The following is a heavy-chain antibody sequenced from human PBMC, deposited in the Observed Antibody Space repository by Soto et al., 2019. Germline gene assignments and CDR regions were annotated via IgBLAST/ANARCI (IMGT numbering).Heavy chain of an antibody. Sequence: SETLSLPGTVSGGTMSSYYWTWIRHPAAKALERIGRVYSSAVTHYNPPLKSRVTISLDTSKNQFSFRLLPVTDADTAVYYCARGQSFYEWFDPWGKGPLVGVSS. D-gene: IGHD3-3*01. J-gene: IGHJ5*02. V-gene: IGHV4-4*07. CDR3: ARGQSFYEWFDP. CDR1: GGTMSSYY. CDR2: VYSSAVT.